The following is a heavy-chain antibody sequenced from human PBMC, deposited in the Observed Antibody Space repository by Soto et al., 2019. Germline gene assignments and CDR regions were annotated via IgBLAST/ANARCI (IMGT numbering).Heavy chain of an antibody. Sequence: QVQLQESGPGLVKPSRTMSLTCTVSGGSISSGDYYWSGIRQPPGKGLEWIGYIYYSGSTYYNPSLKSRVTISVDTSKNQFSLKLSSVTAADTAVYYCARGEIQLWGAFDIWGQGTMVTVSS. CDR2: IYYSGST. CDR3: ARGEIQLWGAFDI. CDR1: GGSISSGDYY. D-gene: IGHD5-18*01. J-gene: IGHJ3*02. V-gene: IGHV4-30-4*01.